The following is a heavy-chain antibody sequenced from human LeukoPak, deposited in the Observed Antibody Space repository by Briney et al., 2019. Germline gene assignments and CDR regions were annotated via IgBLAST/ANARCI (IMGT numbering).Heavy chain of an antibody. CDR2: MRPKKSDT. CDR3: AGGPPEDTSSGY. Sequence: ASVKVPCKASGYSFTTYDINWVRQAPGQGLEWMGWMRPKKSDTRSARKFQDRLTLTWNISTDTAYMELNSLTAEDTAVYFCAGGPPEDTSSGYWGQGTLVTVSS. J-gene: IGHJ4*02. CDR1: GYSFTTYD. V-gene: IGHV1-8*01. D-gene: IGHD3-22*01.